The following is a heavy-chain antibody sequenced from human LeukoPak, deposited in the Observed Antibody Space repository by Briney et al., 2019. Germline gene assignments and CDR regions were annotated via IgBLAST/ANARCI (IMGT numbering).Heavy chain of an antibody. D-gene: IGHD6-19*01. CDR1: GGTFSSYA. J-gene: IGHJ4*02. Sequence: ASVKVSCKASGGTFSSYAISWVRQAPGQGLEWMGWINPNSGGATYAQNFRGRVTMTGDTSINTAYMELTRLTSDDTAVYYCARDVNVYNSGWYCDYWGQGTLVTVSS. CDR3: ARDVNVYNSGWYCDY. V-gene: IGHV1-2*02. CDR2: INPNSGGA.